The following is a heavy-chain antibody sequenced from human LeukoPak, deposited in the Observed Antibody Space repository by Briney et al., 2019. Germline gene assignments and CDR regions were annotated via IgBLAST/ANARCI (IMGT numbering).Heavy chain of an antibody. J-gene: IGHJ4*02. V-gene: IGHV3-23*01. D-gene: IGHD6-19*01. Sequence: GGSLRLSCAASGFTFSSSAMSWVRQAPGKGLEWVSAISNNGGYTYYADSVQGRFTISRDNSKSTLCLQMNSLRAEDTAVYYCAKGSGIAVAGLDYWGQGTLVTVSS. CDR2: ISNNGGYT. CDR1: GFTFSSSA. CDR3: AKGSGIAVAGLDY.